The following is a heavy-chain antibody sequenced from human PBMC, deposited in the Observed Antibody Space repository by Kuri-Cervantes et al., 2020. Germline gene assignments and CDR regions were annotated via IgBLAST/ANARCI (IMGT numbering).Heavy chain of an antibody. J-gene: IGHJ4*02. CDR1: GFTFSSYS. D-gene: IGHD4-17*01. CDR2: ISSSSSYI. Sequence: GGSLRLSCAASGFTFSSYSMNWVRQAPGKGLEWVSSISSSSSYIYYADSVKGRFTISRDNSKNTLYLQMNSLRAEGTAVYYCARIYGDYARIDYWGQGTLVTVSS. CDR3: ARIYGDYARIDY. V-gene: IGHV3-21*01.